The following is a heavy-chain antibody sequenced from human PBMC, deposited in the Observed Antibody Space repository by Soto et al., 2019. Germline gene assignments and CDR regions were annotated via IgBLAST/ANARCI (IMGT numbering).Heavy chain of an antibody. CDR3: TRGPSGDKVDY. CDR1: GGFITNGNYY. J-gene: IGHJ4*02. D-gene: IGHD7-27*01. CDR2: IYDRGST. V-gene: IGHV4-30-4*01. Sequence: SEAQSPSSTGAGGFITNGNYYVSWIPQAPDKGLGWIGDIYDRGSTYNNPFLESRVTISLDTSQSQFSPMLTSVSATDTAVYYCTRGPSGDKVDYWSPGTLVTVSS.